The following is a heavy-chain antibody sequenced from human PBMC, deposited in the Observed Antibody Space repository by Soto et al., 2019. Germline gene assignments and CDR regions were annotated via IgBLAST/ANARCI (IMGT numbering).Heavy chain of an antibody. CDR3: ARNGYDILTGYPNYYYYYGMDV. V-gene: IGHV3-33*01. CDR2: IWYDGSNK. CDR1: GFTFSSYG. D-gene: IGHD3-9*01. Sequence: SLRLSCAASGFTFSSYGMHWVRQAPGKGLEWVAVIWYDGSNKYYADSVKGRFTISRDNSKNTLYLQMNSLRAEDTAVYYCARNGYDILTGYPNYYYYYGMDVWGQGTTVTVSS. J-gene: IGHJ6*02.